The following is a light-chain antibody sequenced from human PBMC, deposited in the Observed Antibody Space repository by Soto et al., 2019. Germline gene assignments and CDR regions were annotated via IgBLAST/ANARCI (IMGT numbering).Light chain of an antibody. J-gene: IGLJ1*01. CDR2: DVT. V-gene: IGLV2-11*01. CDR3: CSYAGSYTFGV. Sequence: QSVLTQPRSVSGSPGQSVTISCTGTSNDVRGYHYVSWYQQHPGKAPKLMIYDVTRRPSGVPDRFSGSESGNTASLTISGLQAEDEADYYCCSYAGSYTFGVFGTGTKLTVL. CDR1: SNDVRGYHY.